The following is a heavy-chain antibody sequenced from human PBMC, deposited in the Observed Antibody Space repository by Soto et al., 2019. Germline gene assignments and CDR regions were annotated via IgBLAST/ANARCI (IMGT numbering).Heavy chain of an antibody. CDR1: GGSISDTNYY. Sequence: QVQLQVSGPGLMKPSETLSLTCSVSGGSISDTNYYWGWIRQPPGKGLEWIGTVYHSGNTYYNPSLKSRITMSVDTSMNDFSLNVNSVTASDTAVYFCARVPRAGATGRHFFDSWAQGILVTVSS. CDR2: VYHSGNT. CDR3: ARVPRAGATGRHFFDS. D-gene: IGHD1-26*01. J-gene: IGHJ4*02. V-gene: IGHV4-39*02.